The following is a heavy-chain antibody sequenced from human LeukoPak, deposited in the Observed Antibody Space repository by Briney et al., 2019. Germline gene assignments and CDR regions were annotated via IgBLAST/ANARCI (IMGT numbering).Heavy chain of an antibody. V-gene: IGHV4-30-4*07. J-gene: IGHJ4*02. D-gene: IGHD4-11*01. CDR3: ARSDYSNYIFDY. CDR2: VYNSGNT. Sequence: LRLSCAASGFTFSSYAMSWLRQPLGKGLEWIGYVYNSGNTYYNPSLKSRVTIPVDTSKNQFSLKLSSVTAADTAVYFCARSDYSNYIFDYWGQGTLVTVSS. CDR1: GFTFSSYA.